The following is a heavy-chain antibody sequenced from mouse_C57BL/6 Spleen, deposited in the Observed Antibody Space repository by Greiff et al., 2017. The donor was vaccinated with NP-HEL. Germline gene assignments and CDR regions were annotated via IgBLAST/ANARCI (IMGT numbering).Heavy chain of an antibody. D-gene: IGHD1-1*01. CDR3: ARGHAPDGSY. CDR2: IYPGSGST. J-gene: IGHJ2*01. V-gene: IGHV1-55*01. Sequence: QVQLKQPGAELVKPGASVKMSCKASGYTFTSYWITWVKQRPGQGLEWIGDIYPGSGSTNYNEKFKSKATLTVDTSSSTAYMQLSSLTSEDAAVYYCARGHAPDGSYWGQGTTLTVSS. CDR1: GYTFTSYW.